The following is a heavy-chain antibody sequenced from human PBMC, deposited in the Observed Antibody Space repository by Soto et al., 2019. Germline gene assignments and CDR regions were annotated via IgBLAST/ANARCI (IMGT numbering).Heavy chain of an antibody. CDR3: ARDGELSVQTFDY. CDR1: GFTFSSHA. CDR2: ISYDGSNK. Sequence: VGSLRLPCASSGFTFSSHAIHWVRQAPGKGLEWVAVISYDGSNKYSADSVKGRFTIPRDNSKNTLYLQTNSLRAEDTALYYCARDGELSVQTFDYWRQGTLVTGSP. D-gene: IGHD1-26*01. V-gene: IGHV3-30-3*01. J-gene: IGHJ4*02.